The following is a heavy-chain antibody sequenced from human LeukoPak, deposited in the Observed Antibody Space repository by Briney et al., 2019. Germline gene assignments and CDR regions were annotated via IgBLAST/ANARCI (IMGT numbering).Heavy chain of an antibody. CDR3: ARGRSFNYNDNRSHYPY. Sequence: PGGSLRLSCAASGFTFSSYDFHWVRQVPGYGLEWVSGIGTLGDTYYLGSVKGRFTISRENAKNSLYLQMNSLRAGDMAVYYCARGRSFNYNDNRSHYPYWGQGTVVTVSS. V-gene: IGHV3-13*01. D-gene: IGHD3-22*01. CDR2: IGTLGDT. J-gene: IGHJ4*02. CDR1: GFTFSSYD.